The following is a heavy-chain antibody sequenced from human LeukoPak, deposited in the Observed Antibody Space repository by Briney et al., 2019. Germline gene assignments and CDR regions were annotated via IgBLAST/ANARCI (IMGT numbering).Heavy chain of an antibody. Sequence: PGGSLRLSCAASGFTFSNYGMHWVRQAPGKGLEWVAFIRYDGSNKYYADSVKGRFTISRDNSKNTLYLQMNSLRAEDTAVYYCANLPYYGSGSYYYMDVWGKGTTVTVSS. CDR3: ANLPYYGSGSYYYMDV. D-gene: IGHD3-10*01. V-gene: IGHV3-30*02. J-gene: IGHJ6*03. CDR1: GFTFSNYG. CDR2: IRYDGSNK.